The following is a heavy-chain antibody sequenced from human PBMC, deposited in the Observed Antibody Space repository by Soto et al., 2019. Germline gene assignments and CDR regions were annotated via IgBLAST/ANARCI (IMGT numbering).Heavy chain of an antibody. CDR3: VTSLNYDFWRDGGRHYYFDY. J-gene: IGHJ4*02. D-gene: IGHD3-3*01. V-gene: IGHV4-4*02. Sequence: NPSETLSLTCAVSGGSISSSYWWNWVRQPPGKGLEWIGKIYHSGSTNYNPSLKNRVTISVDKSNNQFSLRLSSVTASDTAVYFCVTSLNYDFWRDGGRHYYFDYWGQGTLVTVSS. CDR1: GGSISSSYW. CDR2: IYHSGST.